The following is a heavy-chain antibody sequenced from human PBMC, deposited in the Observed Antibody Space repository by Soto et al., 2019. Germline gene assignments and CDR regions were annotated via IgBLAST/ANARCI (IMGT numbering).Heavy chain of an antibody. CDR2: ISSSSNYI. CDR1: GFTSSSYS. Sequence: EVQLVESGGGLVKPGGSLRLSCVASGFTSSSYSMNWVRQAPGKGLEWVSSISSSSNYIYYADSVKGRFTISRDNDKNSRYLQMNSLRAEDTAVYYCARVVDYYDPYYYYGMDVWGQGTTVTVSS. CDR3: ARVVDYYDPYYYYGMDV. J-gene: IGHJ6*02. D-gene: IGHD3-22*01. V-gene: IGHV3-21*01.